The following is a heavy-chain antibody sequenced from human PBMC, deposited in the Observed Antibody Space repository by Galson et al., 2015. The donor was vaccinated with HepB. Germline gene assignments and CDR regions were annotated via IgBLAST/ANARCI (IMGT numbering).Heavy chain of an antibody. Sequence: SLRLSCAASGFTFSSYGMHWVRQAPGKGLEWVAVISYDGSNKYYADSVKGRFTISRDNSKNTLYLQMNSLRAEDTAVYYCAKSGGDWVFDYWGQGTLVTVSS. V-gene: IGHV3-30*18. D-gene: IGHD2-21*02. CDR2: ISYDGSNK. CDR3: AKSGGDWVFDY. CDR1: GFTFSSYG. J-gene: IGHJ4*02.